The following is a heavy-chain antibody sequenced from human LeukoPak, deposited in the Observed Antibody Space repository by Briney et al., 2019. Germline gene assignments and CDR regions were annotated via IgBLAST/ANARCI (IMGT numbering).Heavy chain of an antibody. J-gene: IGHJ4*02. CDR3: ARGRSDGYSYFDY. D-gene: IGHD5-18*01. CDR1: GGSFSGYY. V-gene: IGHV4-34*01. Sequence: SETLSLTCAVYGGSFSGYYWSWIRQPPGKGLEWIGEINHSGSTNYNPSLKSRVTISVDTSKNQFSLKLSSVTAADTAVYYCARGRSDGYSYFDYWGQRTLVTVSS. CDR2: INHSGST.